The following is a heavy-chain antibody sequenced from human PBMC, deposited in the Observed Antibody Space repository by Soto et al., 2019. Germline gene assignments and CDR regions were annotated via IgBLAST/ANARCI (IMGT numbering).Heavy chain of an antibody. Sequence: GESLKISCNGSGYSFPNYWIGWVRQMPGKGLEWMGIIYPGDSHTRYSPSFQGQVTISVDKSISTTYLQWSNLKASDTAMYYCARPHSSGWSDYWGQGTLVTVSS. CDR1: GYSFPNYW. V-gene: IGHV5-51*01. CDR3: ARPHSSGWSDY. J-gene: IGHJ4*02. CDR2: IYPGDSHT. D-gene: IGHD6-19*01.